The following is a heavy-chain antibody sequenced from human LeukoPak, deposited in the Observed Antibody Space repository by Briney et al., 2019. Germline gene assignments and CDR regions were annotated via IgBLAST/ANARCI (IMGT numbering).Heavy chain of an antibody. CDR3: AREFWYSSAKDGMDV. J-gene: IGHJ6*02. D-gene: IGHD6-19*01. Sequence: GGSLRLSCAASGFTFSSYAVNWVRQAPGKGLEWVSAITSTSITYYADSVKGRFTISRDNSKNTLYLQMNSLRAEDTAVYYCAREFWYSSAKDGMDVWGQGTTVTVSS. CDR1: GFTFSSYA. CDR2: ITSTSIT. V-gene: IGHV3-23*01.